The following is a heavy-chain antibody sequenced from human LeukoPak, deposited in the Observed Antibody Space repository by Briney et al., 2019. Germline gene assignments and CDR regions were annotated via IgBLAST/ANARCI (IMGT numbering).Heavy chain of an antibody. Sequence: SQTLSLTCTVSGGSISSGGYYWSWIRQPPGKGLEWIGYIYHSGSTYYNPSLKSRVTISVDGSKNQFSLKLSSVTAADTAVYYCARVPAGPAAMSYYYYMDVWGKGTTVTVSS. D-gene: IGHD2-2*01. CDR2: IYHSGST. J-gene: IGHJ6*03. CDR1: GGSISSGGYY. CDR3: ARVPAGPAAMSYYYYMDV. V-gene: IGHV4-30-2*01.